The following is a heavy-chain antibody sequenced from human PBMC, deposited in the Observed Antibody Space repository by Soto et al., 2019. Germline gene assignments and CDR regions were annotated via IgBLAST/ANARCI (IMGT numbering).Heavy chain of an antibody. CDR3: ARGPYSNSANWLDP. CDR2: IYHSGDT. V-gene: IGHV4-4*02. D-gene: IGHD4-4*01. J-gene: IGHJ5*02. CDR1: GVSISTSNW. Sequence: SETLSLTCTVSGVSISTSNWWNWVRPSPGKGLEWIGEIYHSGDTNFNPSLKSRVTLSVDKSRNQFSLKVTSVSAADTAVYFCARGPYSNSANWLDPWGQGALVT.